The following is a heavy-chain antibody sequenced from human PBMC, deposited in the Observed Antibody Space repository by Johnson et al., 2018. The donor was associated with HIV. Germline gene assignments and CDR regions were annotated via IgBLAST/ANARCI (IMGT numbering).Heavy chain of an antibody. V-gene: IGHV3-20*04. J-gene: IGHJ3*02. CDR1: GFTFDDYG. D-gene: IGHD6-19*01. CDR3: AKELALYSSGYGGNAFDI. Sequence: VQLVESGGGVVRPGGSLRLSCAASGFTFDDYGMSWVRQAPGQGLEWVSGICWNGGSIGYAASVKGRFTTSRDNAKNSLYLQMNSLRAEDTAVYYCAKELALYSSGYGGNAFDIWGQGTMVTVSS. CDR2: ICWNGGSI.